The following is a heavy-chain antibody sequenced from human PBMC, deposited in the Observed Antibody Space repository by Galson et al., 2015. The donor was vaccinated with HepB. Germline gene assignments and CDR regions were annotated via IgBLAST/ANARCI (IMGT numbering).Heavy chain of an antibody. J-gene: IGHJ4*02. V-gene: IGHV1-18*04. D-gene: IGHD1-26*01. Sequence: SVKVSCTASGYTFKRYGISWVRQAPGQGLEWMGWISAYNGNTNYAQKLQGRVTMTTDTSTSTAYMELRSLRSDDTAVFYCARGAGESGSYYGHWGQGTLVTVSS. CDR1: GYTFKRYG. CDR2: ISAYNGNT. CDR3: ARGAGESGSYYGH.